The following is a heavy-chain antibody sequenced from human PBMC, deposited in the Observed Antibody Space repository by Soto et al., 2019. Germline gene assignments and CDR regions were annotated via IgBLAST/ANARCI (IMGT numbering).Heavy chain of an antibody. Sequence: EVQLLESGGGLVQPGGSLRLSCAASGFTFSSYAMSWVRQAPGKGLEWVSAISGSGGSTYYADSVKGRFTITRDNSNNTLYLQMNSLTAEDTAVYYCAKKISSIASSGRFDSWGHGKMVTVSS. CDR1: GFTFSSYA. V-gene: IGHV3-23*01. D-gene: IGHD6-6*01. CDR2: ISGSGGST. J-gene: IGHJ3*02. CDR3: AKKISSIASSGRFDS.